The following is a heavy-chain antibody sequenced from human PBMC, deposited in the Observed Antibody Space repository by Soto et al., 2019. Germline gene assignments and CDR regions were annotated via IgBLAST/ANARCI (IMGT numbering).Heavy chain of an antibody. V-gene: IGHV3-30*18. CDR1: GFTFSNYG. CDR2: ISNDGGNE. J-gene: IGHJ6*02. Sequence: QVQLVESGGGVVQPGRSLRLSCAASGFTFSNYGMHWVRQAPGKGLDWVAVISNDGGNEYYADSVKGRFTISRDNSKNTLYLQMNRLRGDDTSVYYCAKAYFDFWSGSHYYQYGMDVWGQGTTVTVSS. CDR3: AKAYFDFWSGSHYYQYGMDV. D-gene: IGHD3-3*01.